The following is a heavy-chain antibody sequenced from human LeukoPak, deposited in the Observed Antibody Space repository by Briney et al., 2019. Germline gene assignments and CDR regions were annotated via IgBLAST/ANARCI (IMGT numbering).Heavy chain of an antibody. CDR3: AKDSPPSRYCSGGSCYSDY. V-gene: IGHV3-23*01. J-gene: IGHJ4*02. CDR2: ISGSGGST. Sequence: EGSLRLSCAASGFTFSSYAMSWVRQAPGKGLEWVSAISGSGGSTYYADSVKGRFTISRDNSKNTLYLQMNSLRAEDTAVYYCAKDSPPSRYCSGGSCYSDYWGQGTLVTVSS. D-gene: IGHD2-15*01. CDR1: GFTFSSYA.